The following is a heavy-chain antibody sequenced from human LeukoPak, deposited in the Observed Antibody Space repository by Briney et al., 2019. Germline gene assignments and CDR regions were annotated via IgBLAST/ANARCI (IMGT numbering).Heavy chain of an antibody. CDR1: GYTFTSYD. V-gene: IGHV1-8*03. Sequence: ASVKVSCKASGYTFTSYDINWVRLATGQGLEWMGWMNPNSGNTGYAQKFQGRVTITRNTSISTAYMELSSLRSEDTAVYYCAIKYYDILTGYEGGFDYWGQGTLVTVSS. D-gene: IGHD3-9*01. CDR2: MNPNSGNT. J-gene: IGHJ4*02. CDR3: AIKYYDILTGYEGGFDY.